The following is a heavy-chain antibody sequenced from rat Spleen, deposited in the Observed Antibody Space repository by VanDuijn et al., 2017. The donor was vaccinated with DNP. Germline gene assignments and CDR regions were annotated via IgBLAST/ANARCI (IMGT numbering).Heavy chain of an antibody. CDR1: GFTFNRYW. CDR3: AIITAMSTSRGNWFGN. CDR2: INDGGSNT. V-gene: IGHV5-31*01. D-gene: IGHD1-10*01. Sequence: EVQLVESGGDLVQPGRSLKLSCVASGFTFNRYWMTWIRQAPTKGLEWVASINDGGSNTYYRDSVKGRFTISRENAESTLYLQMNSLTSEDTATYYCAIITAMSTSRGNWFGNWGQGTLVTVSS. J-gene: IGHJ3*01.